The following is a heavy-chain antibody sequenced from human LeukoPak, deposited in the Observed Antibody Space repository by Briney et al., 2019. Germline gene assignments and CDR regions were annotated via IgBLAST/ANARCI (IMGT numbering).Heavy chain of an antibody. J-gene: IGHJ5*02. Sequence: GGSLRLSCAASGFTFSSYWMSWVRQAPGKGLEWVANIKQDGSEKYYVDSVKDRFTISRDNAKNSLYLQMNSLRAEDTAVYYCAREVGATRAPGWFDPWGQGTLVTVSS. D-gene: IGHD1-26*01. V-gene: IGHV3-7*01. CDR2: IKQDGSEK. CDR3: AREVGATRAPGWFDP. CDR1: GFTFSSYW.